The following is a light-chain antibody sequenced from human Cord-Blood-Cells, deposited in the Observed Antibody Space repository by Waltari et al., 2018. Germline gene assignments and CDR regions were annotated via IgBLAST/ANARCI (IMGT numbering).Light chain of an antibody. J-gene: IGLJ3*02. CDR3: QSYDSSLSGSV. V-gene: IGLV1-40*01. CDR1: SSNIGAGYD. CDR2: GNS. Sequence: QSVLTQPPSVSGAPGQRVTISCTGSSSNIGAGYDVHWYQQLPGTAPKLLIYGNSNRPSRVPDRFSGSKSGPSASLAITVLQAEDEADYYCQSYDSSLSGSVFGGGTELTVL.